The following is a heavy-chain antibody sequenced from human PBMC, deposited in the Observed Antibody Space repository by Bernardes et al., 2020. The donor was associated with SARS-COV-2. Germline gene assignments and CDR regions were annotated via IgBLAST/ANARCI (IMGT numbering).Heavy chain of an antibody. Sequence: ASVKVSCKTSGYTFWSYGISWVRQAPGQGLERMGWISGSDGKTNYAAKYQGRVSMTLDKGASSAYMELRGLGSDDTAVYYCARDARRLCTASSCQTIGLDFWGQVTKVVVSS. V-gene: IGHV1-18*01. J-gene: IGHJ3*01. CDR2: ISGSDGKT. CDR3: ARDARRLCTASSCQTIGLDF. D-gene: IGHD3-10*02. CDR1: GYTFWSYG.